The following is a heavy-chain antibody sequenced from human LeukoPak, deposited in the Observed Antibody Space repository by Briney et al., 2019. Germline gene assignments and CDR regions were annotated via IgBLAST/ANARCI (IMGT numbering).Heavy chain of an antibody. D-gene: IGHD5-12*01. J-gene: IGHJ4*02. Sequence: SVKVSCKASGGTFSSYAISWVRHAPGQGLEWMGRTIPILGIANYAHKFQGRVTITADNSTSTAYMELSSLRSEDTAVYYCARDRSGYDLDYFDYWGQGTLVTVSS. CDR3: ARDRSGYDLDYFDY. V-gene: IGHV1-69*04. CDR1: GGTFSSYA. CDR2: TIPILGIA.